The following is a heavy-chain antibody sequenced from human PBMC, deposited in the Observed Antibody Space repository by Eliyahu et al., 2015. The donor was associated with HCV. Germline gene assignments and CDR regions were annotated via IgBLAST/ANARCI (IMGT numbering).Heavy chain of an antibody. CDR2: IWYDGKKE. V-gene: IGHV3-33*01. D-gene: IGHD3-10*01. J-gene: IGHJ6*02. CDR1: GFIFSNYA. CDR3: TRDITYYYAKGYNYYGVDV. Sequence: GGVVQPGRSLRLSCAASGFIFSNYAMHWVRRAPGKGLEWVAAIWYDGKKEDYADSVKGRFTISRDNSENTVDLQMNNLRAEDTAVYYCTRDITYYYAKGYNYYGVDVWGQGTTVTVSS.